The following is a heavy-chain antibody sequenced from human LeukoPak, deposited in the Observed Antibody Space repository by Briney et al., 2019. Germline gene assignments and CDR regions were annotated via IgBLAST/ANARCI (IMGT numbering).Heavy chain of an antibody. V-gene: IGHV4-34*01. CDR2: INHSGSP. CDR3: VRHYYYGSFSRMDV. CDR1: GGSFSDYY. D-gene: IGHD3-10*01. Sequence: SETLSLTCPVYGGSFSDYYWTWIRQSPGKGLEWIGEINHSGSPNFNPSLTSRVTMLLDTSKKQFSLKLSSVTAADTAVYYCVRHYYYGSFSRMDVWGKGITVTVTS. J-gene: IGHJ6*04.